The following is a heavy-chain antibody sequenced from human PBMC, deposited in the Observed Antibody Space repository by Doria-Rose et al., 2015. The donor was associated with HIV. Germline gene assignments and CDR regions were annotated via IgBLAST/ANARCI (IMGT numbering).Heavy chain of an antibody. CDR3: ARIKSSRWYHKYYFDF. CDR2: IFSDDKR. Sequence: QESGPVLVKPTETLTLTCTVSGVSLSSPGMGVSWIRQPPRRALEWLANIFSDDKRSYKTPLKSRLTISRGTSKSQVVLTMTDMDPVDTATYYCARIKSSRWYHKYYFDFWGQGTLVIVSA. J-gene: IGHJ4*02. CDR1: GVSLSSPGMG. D-gene: IGHD6-13*01. V-gene: IGHV2-26*01.